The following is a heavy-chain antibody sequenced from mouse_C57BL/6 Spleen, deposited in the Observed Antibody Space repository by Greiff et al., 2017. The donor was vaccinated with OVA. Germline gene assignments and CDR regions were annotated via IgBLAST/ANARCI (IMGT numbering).Heavy chain of an antibody. J-gene: IGHJ4*01. D-gene: IGHD1-1*01. Sequence: VQLQQSGAELARPGASVKLSCKASGYTFTSYGISWVKQRTGQGLEWIGEIYPRSGNTYYNEKFKGKATLTADKSSSTAYMELRSLTSEDSAVYFCARSGGSSYFYYAMDYWGQGTSVTVSS. CDR3: ARSGGSSYFYYAMDY. CDR2: IYPRSGNT. V-gene: IGHV1-81*01. CDR1: GYTFTSYG.